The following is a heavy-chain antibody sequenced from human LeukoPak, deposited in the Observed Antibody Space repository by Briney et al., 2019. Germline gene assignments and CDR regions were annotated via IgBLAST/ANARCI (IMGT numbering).Heavy chain of an antibody. J-gene: IGHJ6*02. CDR3: ARARPWDSSRSYYFGMDV. CDR2: TPGSGGAT. CDR1: GFTFSSYA. Sequence: GGSLRLSCEASGFTFSSYAIRCVRQAPGTGLEWVSSTPGSGGATYYADSVRGRFSISRDSSKNTVYLQMNSLRDEDTAVYYCARARPWDSSRSYYFGMDVWGHGTTVTVSS. D-gene: IGHD3-22*01. V-gene: IGHV3-23*01.